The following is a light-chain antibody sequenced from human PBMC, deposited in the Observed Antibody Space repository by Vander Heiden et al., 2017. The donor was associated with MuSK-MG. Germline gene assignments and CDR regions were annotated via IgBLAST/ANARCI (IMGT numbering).Light chain of an antibody. Sequence: EFVWTQSPFTLSLSPGERATLSCRASQNIKKYLAWYKQKPGQAPRLLIFDASNRAKGIRARFSGSGDGTDFILTISSREPEDFAVYFCQQLTLWHPVEMFGQGTKVEI. CDR3: QQLTLWHPVEM. V-gene: IGKV3-11*01. CDR2: DAS. J-gene: IGKJ1*01. CDR1: QNIKKY.